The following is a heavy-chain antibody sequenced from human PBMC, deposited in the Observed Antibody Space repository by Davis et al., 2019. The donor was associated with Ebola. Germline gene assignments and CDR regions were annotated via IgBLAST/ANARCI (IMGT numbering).Heavy chain of an antibody. CDR1: GYTVTTYA. CDR2: INTNTGNP. V-gene: IGHV7-4-1*02. CDR3: ARSGGYLELHSMDV. D-gene: IGHD1-7*01. Sequence: ASVKVSCKASGYTVTTYAFNWVRQAPGQGLEWMGWINTNTGNPTYAQGFTGRFVFSLDTSVSTAYLQISSLQAEDTAVYYCARSGGYLELHSMDVWGQGTTVTVSS. J-gene: IGHJ6*02.